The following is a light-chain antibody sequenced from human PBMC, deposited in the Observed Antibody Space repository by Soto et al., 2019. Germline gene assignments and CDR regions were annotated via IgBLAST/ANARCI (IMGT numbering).Light chain of an antibody. Sequence: EIVMTQSPATLSVSTGERATLSCRASQSVFNNHIGWYQQKPGQAPRRLIFGASFRATGIPDRFSGSGSGTDFTLTISRLEPEDFAVYYCQQYGSSPTTFGQGTMVDI. CDR2: GAS. CDR1: QSVFNNH. CDR3: QQYGSSPTT. J-gene: IGKJ1*01. V-gene: IGKV3-20*01.